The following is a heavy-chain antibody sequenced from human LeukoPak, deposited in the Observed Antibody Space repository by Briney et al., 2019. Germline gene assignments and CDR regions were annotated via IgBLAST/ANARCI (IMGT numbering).Heavy chain of an antibody. J-gene: IGHJ4*02. D-gene: IGHD2-2*01. Sequence: GGSLRLSCAASGFTFSNYAMSWVRQAPGKGLEWVSAISGSGGSTYYADSVKGRFTISRDNSKNTLYLQMNSLRAEDTAVYYCARGGYDIVVVPAAAPFGYWGQGTLVTVSS. CDR3: ARGGYDIVVVPAAAPFGY. CDR1: GFTFSNYA. V-gene: IGHV3-23*01. CDR2: ISGSGGST.